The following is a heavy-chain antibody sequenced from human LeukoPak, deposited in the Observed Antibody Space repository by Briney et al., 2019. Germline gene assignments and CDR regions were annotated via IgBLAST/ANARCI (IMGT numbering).Heavy chain of an antibody. V-gene: IGHV4-59*01. Sequence: PSETLSLTCTVSGGSISSYYWSWIRQPPGKGLEWIGYIYYSGSTNYNPSLKSRVTISVDTSKNQFSLKLSSVTAADTAVYYCARGPASYYYGSGSYEALNYFDYWAREPWSPSPQ. CDR1: GGSISSYY. J-gene: IGHJ4*02. CDR3: ARGPASYYYGSGSYEALNYFDY. CDR2: IYYSGST. D-gene: IGHD3-10*01.